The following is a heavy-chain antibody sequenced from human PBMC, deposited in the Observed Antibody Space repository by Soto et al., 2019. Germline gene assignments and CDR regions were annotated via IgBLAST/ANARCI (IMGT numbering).Heavy chain of an antibody. J-gene: IGHJ5*02. CDR2: IYYTGNT. Sequence: QVQLQESGPGVVKPSDTLSVTCTVSGGSVSSRSHFWSWIRPPPGGGLQWIGYIYYTGNTNYSPSLKRRANLSVDTSRNQFSLRLTSVTAADTASYYCARYDAESGSNKLDPWGQGTLVSVSS. CDR3: ARYDAESGSNKLDP. D-gene: IGHD5-12*01. V-gene: IGHV4-61*01. CDR1: GGSVSSRSHF.